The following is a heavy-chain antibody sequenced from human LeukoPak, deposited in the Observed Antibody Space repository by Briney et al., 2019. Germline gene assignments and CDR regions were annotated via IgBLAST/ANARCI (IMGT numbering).Heavy chain of an antibody. V-gene: IGHV3-21*04. J-gene: IGHJ6*03. D-gene: IGHD3-22*01. Sequence: GGSLRLSCAASEFTFSSYTMNWVRQAPGKGLEWVSSISSSSSYIHYVDSVKGRFTISRDNAKNSLYLQMNSLRAEDTAVYYCARSSEGRYYYDSSGFSYYYYMDVWGKGTTVTISS. CDR2: ISSSSSYI. CDR1: EFTFSSYT. CDR3: ARSSEGRYYYDSSGFSYYYYMDV.